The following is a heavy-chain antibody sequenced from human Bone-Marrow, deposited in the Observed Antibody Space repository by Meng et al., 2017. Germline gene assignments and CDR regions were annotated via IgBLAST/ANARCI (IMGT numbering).Heavy chain of an antibody. Sequence: GESLKISCAASGFTFSSYEMNWVRQAPGKGLEWVSYISSSGSTIYYADSVKGRFTISRDNSKNTLYLQMNSLRAEDTAVYYCARTIVLMVYATGAFDIWGQGTMVTVSS. CDR3: ARTIVLMVYATGAFDI. J-gene: IGHJ3*02. CDR2: ISSSGSTI. CDR1: GFTFSSYE. V-gene: IGHV3-48*03. D-gene: IGHD2-8*01.